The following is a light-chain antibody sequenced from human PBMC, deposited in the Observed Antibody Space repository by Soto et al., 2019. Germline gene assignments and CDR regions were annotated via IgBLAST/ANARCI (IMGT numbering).Light chain of an antibody. CDR2: DAS. CDR3: QQSYSTPAIT. Sequence: GDRVTITCRASEKINKWLAWYQQKPGKAPKLLISDASSLESGVPSRFSGSGSGTDFTLTISSLQPEDFATYYCQQSYSTPAITFGQGTRLEIK. V-gene: IGKV1-39*01. J-gene: IGKJ5*01. CDR1: EKINKW.